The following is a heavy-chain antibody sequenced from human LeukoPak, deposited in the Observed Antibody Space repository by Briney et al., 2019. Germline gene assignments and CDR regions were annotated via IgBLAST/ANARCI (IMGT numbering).Heavy chain of an antibody. Sequence: PSETLSLTCTVSGDSFSSYYWSWIRQPPGKGLEWIGYIFYSGSTDYNPSLKSRVTISLDTSKNQFSLRLTPVTAADTAVYYCAISYDSGGYYYNYWGQGTLVTVSS. CDR3: AISYDSGGYYYNY. V-gene: IGHV4-59*08. CDR1: GDSFSSYY. D-gene: IGHD3-22*01. J-gene: IGHJ4*02. CDR2: IFYSGST.